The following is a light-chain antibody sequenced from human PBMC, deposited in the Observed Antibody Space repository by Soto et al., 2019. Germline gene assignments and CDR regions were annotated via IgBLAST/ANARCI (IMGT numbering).Light chain of an antibody. CDR1: QSISSY. CDR2: AAC. V-gene: IGKV1-39*01. CDR3: EHYHSYSEA. J-gene: IGKJ1*01. Sequence: DIQMTQSPSSLSASVGDRVTITFRASQSISSYLNWYQQKPGKAPKLLIYAACSLQSGVPSRFSGSGSGTDFSHTISGLQPEDLATYYCEHYHSYSEAFGEGT.